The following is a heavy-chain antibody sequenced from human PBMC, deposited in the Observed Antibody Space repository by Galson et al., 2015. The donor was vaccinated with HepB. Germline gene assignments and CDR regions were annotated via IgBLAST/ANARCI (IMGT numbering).Heavy chain of an antibody. V-gene: IGHV5-10-1*01. CDR1: GYSFTSYW. J-gene: IGHJ3*02. D-gene: IGHD2-15*01. CDR2: IDPSDSYT. Sequence: QSGAEVKKPGESLRISCKGSGYSFTSYWISWVRQMPGKGLEWMGRIDPSDSYTNYSPSFQGHVTISADKSSSTAYLQWSSLKASDTAMYYCARHHEGGGSRDAFDIWGHGTMVTVSS. CDR3: ARHHEGGGSRDAFDI.